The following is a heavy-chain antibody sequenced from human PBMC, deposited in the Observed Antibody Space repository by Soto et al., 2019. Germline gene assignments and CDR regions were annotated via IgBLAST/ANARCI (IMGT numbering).Heavy chain of an antibody. J-gene: IGHJ4*02. CDR3: ARDISPPSSGWYIDY. Sequence: GGSLRLSCAASGFTFSSYWMSWVRQAPGKGLEWVANIKQDGSEKYYADSVKGRFTISRDNSKNTLYLQMNSLRAEDTAVYYCARDISPPSSGWYIDYWGQGTLVTVSS. CDR2: IKQDGSEK. D-gene: IGHD6-19*01. V-gene: IGHV3-7*01. CDR1: GFTFSSYW.